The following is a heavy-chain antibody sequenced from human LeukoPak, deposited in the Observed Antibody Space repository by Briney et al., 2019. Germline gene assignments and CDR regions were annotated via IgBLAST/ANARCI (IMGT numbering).Heavy chain of an antibody. D-gene: IGHD3-10*01. J-gene: IGHJ3*02. V-gene: IGHV3-7*03. CDR1: GFTFSSYW. Sequence: GGSLRLSCAASGFTFSSYWTSWVRQAPGKGLEWVANIKQDGSEKYYVDSVKGRFTISRDNAKNSLYLQMNSLRAEDTAVYYCARGERVLLWFGELFGAFDIWGQGTMVTVSS. CDR2: IKQDGSEK. CDR3: ARGERVLLWFGELFGAFDI.